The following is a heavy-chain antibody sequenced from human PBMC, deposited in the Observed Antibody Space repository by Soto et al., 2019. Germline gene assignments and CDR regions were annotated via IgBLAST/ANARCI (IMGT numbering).Heavy chain of an antibody. CDR1: GFTFSSYA. V-gene: IGHV3-48*04. J-gene: IGHJ6*03. CDR2: ISSSGSTI. D-gene: IGHD6-6*01. Sequence: GGSLRLSCAASGFTFSSYAMSWVRQAPGKGLEWVSYISSSGSTIYYADSVKGRFTISRDNAKNSLYLQMNSLRAEDTAVYYCARSGGSSYYYYYMDVWGKGTTVTVSS. CDR3: ARSGGSSYYYYYMDV.